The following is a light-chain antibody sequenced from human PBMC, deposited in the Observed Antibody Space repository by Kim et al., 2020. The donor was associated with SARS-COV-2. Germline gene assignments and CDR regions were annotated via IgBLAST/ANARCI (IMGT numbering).Light chain of an antibody. CDR2: RDS. CDR1: NIGSKN. Sequence: VAQGQTARITCGGKNIGSKNVHWYQQKPGRAPVLVIYRDSNRPSGVPRRFSGSNSGNTATLTISRAQAGDEADYYCQVWDSSIVVFGGGTQLTVL. J-gene: IGLJ2*01. V-gene: IGLV3-9*01. CDR3: QVWDSSIVV.